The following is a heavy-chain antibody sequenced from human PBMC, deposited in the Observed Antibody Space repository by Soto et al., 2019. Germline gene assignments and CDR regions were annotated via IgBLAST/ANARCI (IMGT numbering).Heavy chain of an antibody. CDR2: IIPILGIA. CDR3: ARSKFVPAALDYYYYMDV. Sequence: GASVKVSCKASGGTFSSYTISWVRQAPGQGLEWMGRIIPILGIANYAQKFQGRVTITADKSTSTAYMELSSLRSEDTAVYYCARSKFVPAALDYYYYMDVWGKGTTVTVSS. J-gene: IGHJ6*03. D-gene: IGHD2-2*01. V-gene: IGHV1-69*02. CDR1: GGTFSSYT.